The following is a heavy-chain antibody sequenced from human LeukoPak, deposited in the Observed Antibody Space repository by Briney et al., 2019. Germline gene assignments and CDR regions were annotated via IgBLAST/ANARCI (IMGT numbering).Heavy chain of an antibody. J-gene: IGHJ5*02. CDR1: GGSISTGDYY. CDR2: TYYSGST. D-gene: IGHD3-16*01. Sequence: SETLSLTCTVSGGSISTGDYYWSWIRQPPGQGLEWIGNTYYSGSTYHNPSLKSRVTISVDTSKNQFSLRLNSVTAADTTGYYCARIPIMGHWFFRWGQGSLVSVCS. V-gene: IGHV4-30-4*01. CDR3: ARIPIMGHWFFR.